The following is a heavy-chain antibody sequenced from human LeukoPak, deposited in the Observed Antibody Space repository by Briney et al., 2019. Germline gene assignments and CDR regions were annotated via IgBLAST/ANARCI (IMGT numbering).Heavy chain of an antibody. Sequence: PGGSLRLSCAASGFTFDDYAMHWVRQAPGKGLEWASGVSWNSGTIGYADSVKGRFTISRDNAKSSLYLQMNSLRAEDMALYYCAKGDSGSYSTPDAFDIWGQGTMVTVSS. CDR1: GFTFDDYA. D-gene: IGHD1-26*01. J-gene: IGHJ3*02. CDR2: VSWNSGTI. CDR3: AKGDSGSYSTPDAFDI. V-gene: IGHV3-9*03.